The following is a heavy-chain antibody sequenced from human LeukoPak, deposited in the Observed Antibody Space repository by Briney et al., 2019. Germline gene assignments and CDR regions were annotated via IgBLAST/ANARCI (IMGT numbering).Heavy chain of an antibody. CDR3: ASPNGRSVAGIDY. V-gene: IGHV3-74*01. CDR2: INPDGSST. J-gene: IGHJ4*02. Sequence: PGGSLRLSCAASGFTFSSYWMSWVRQAPGKGLVWASRINPDGSSTTYADAVKGRFTISRDNAKNTVYLQMNSLRVEDTAVYYCASPNGRSVAGIDYWGQGTLVTVSS. CDR1: GFTFSSYW. D-gene: IGHD6-19*01.